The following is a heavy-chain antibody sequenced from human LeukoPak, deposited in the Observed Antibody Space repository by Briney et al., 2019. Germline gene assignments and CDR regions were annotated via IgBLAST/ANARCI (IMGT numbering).Heavy chain of an antibody. CDR3: AKGIVATLLSGAFDI. CDR2: IRYDGSNK. V-gene: IGHV3-30*02. Sequence: PGGSLRLSCAASGFTFSSYGMHWVRQAPGKGLEWVAFIRYDGSNKYYADSVKGRFTISRDNPRNTLYLQMNSLRAEDTAVYYCAKGIVATLLSGAFDIWGQGTMVTVSS. D-gene: IGHD5-12*01. J-gene: IGHJ3*02. CDR1: GFTFSSYG.